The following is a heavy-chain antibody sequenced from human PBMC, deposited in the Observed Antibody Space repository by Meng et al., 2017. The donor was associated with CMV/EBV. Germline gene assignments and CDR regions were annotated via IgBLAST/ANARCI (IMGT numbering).Heavy chain of an antibody. Sequence: GESLKISCAASGFTFSSYWMSWVRQAPGKGLEWVANIKQDGSEKYYVDSVKGRFTIPRDNAKNSLYLQMNSLRAEDTAVYYCARVPSYGSGSYPYYYYYGMDVWGQGTTVTVSS. D-gene: IGHD3-10*01. J-gene: IGHJ6*02. V-gene: IGHV3-7*01. CDR1: GFTFSSYW. CDR3: ARVPSYGSGSYPYYYYYGMDV. CDR2: IKQDGSEK.